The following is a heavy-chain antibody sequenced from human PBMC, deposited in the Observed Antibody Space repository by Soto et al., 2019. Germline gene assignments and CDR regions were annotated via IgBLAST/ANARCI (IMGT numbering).Heavy chain of an antibody. CDR1: GYTLTSYA. Sequence: GASVKVSCKASGYTLTSYAMHWVRQAPGQRLKRMGWINTGNGNTKYSQKLKGRVTITRNTSISTANMELSSLRSEDSAVYYCARAWSGYYPRYYYYMDVWGKGNTVTVSS. D-gene: IGHD3-3*01. CDR3: ARAWSGYYPRYYYYMDV. CDR2: INTGNGNT. V-gene: IGHV1-3*04. J-gene: IGHJ6*03.